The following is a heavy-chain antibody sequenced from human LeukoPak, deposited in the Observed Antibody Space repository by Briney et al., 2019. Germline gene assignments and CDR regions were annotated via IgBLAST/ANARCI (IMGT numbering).Heavy chain of an antibody. CDR1: GFTFSSYA. Sequence: GGSLRLSCAASGFTFSSYAMHWVRQAPGKGLEWVAVISYDGSNKYYADSVKGRFTISRDNSKNTLYLQMNSLRAEDTAVYYCARGGDSSSWYGEIDYWGQGTLVTVSS. J-gene: IGHJ4*02. CDR2: ISYDGSNK. D-gene: IGHD6-13*01. CDR3: ARGGDSSSWYGEIDY. V-gene: IGHV3-30-3*01.